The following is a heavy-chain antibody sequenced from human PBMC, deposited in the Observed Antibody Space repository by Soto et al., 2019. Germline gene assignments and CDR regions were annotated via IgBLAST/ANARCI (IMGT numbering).Heavy chain of an antibody. Sequence: GGSLRLSCAASGFTFSDYPMHWVRQAPGKGLEWVAVISYDGRVKYYVDSVKGRFTISRDDSKNTLYLQMNSLRVDNTAVYYCARDFIVGAPDYFDYWGQGTLVTVSS. CDR3: ARDFIVGAPDYFDY. D-gene: IGHD1-26*01. J-gene: IGHJ4*02. V-gene: IGHV3-30*04. CDR2: ISYDGRVK. CDR1: GFTFSDYP.